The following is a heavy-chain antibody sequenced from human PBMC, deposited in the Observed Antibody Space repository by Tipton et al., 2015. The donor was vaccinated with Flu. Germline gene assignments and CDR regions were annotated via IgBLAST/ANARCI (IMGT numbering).Heavy chain of an antibody. V-gene: IGHV3-7*03. Sequence: SLRLSCAASGFTFSSYWMNWVRQAPGKGLEWVANIKQDGSEIHYVDSVKGRFTISRDNAKNSLYLQMNSLRAEDTAVYYCARQLVGGDCYWGQGTLVTVSS. J-gene: IGHJ4*02. D-gene: IGHD2-21*01. CDR1: GFTFSSYW. CDR3: ARQLVGGDCY. CDR2: IKQDGSEI.